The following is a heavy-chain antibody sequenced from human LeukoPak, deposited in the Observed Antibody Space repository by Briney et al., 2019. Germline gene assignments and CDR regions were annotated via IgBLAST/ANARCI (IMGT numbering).Heavy chain of an antibody. CDR3: ARWVRGYCSSTSCYSFDY. CDR1: GGSFSGYY. V-gene: IGHV4-34*01. J-gene: IGHJ4*02. D-gene: IGHD2-2*01. CDR2: INHSGST. Sequence: SETLSLTCAVYGGSFSGYYWSWIRQPPGKGLEWIGEINHSGSTNYNPSLKSRVTISVNTSKNQFSLKLSSVTAADTAVYYCARWVRGYCSSTSCYSFDYWGQGTLVTVSS.